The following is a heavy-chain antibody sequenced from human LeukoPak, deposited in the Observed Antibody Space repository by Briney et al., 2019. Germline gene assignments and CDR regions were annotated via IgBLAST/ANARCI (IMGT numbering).Heavy chain of an antibody. V-gene: IGHV3-23*01. CDR1: GFTFSSYA. CDR2: ISGSGGST. CDR3: ARGGRWYHALYGMDV. Sequence: SGGSLRLSCAASGFTFSSYAMSWVRQAPGKGLEWVSAISGSGGSTYYADSVKGRFTISRDNSKNTLYLQMNSLRAEDTAVYYCARGGRWYHALYGMDVWGQGTTVTVSS. J-gene: IGHJ6*02. D-gene: IGHD6-13*01.